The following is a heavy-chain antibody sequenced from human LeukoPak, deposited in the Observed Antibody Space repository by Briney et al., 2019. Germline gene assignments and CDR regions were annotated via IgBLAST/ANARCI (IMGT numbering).Heavy chain of an antibody. Sequence: GASVKVSCKASGGTFSSYAISWVRQAPGQGLEWMGGIIPIFGTANYAQKFQGRVTITADESTSTAYMELSSLRSEDTAVYYCASPRAMATIYPYDAFDIWGQGTMVTVSS. CDR1: GGTFSSYA. D-gene: IGHD5-24*01. V-gene: IGHV1-69*13. CDR2: IIPIFGTA. J-gene: IGHJ3*02. CDR3: ASPRAMATIYPYDAFDI.